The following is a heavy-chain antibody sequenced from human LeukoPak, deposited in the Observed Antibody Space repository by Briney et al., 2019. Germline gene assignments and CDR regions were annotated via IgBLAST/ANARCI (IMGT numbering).Heavy chain of an antibody. Sequence: GGSLRLSCAASGFTFSSYDMHWVRQAPGKGLEWVAVISYDGSNKYYADSVKGRFTISRDNSKNTLYLKMNSLRAEDTAVYYCAAVEMATIGPFDYWGQGTLVTVSS. CDR3: AAVEMATIGPFDY. CDR2: ISYDGSNK. V-gene: IGHV3-30*03. J-gene: IGHJ4*02. D-gene: IGHD5-24*01. CDR1: GFTFSSYD.